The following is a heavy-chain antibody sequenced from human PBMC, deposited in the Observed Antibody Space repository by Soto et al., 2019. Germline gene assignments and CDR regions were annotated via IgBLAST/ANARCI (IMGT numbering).Heavy chain of an antibody. Sequence: AGGSLRLSCAASGFTFSNAWMSWVRQAPGKGLEWVGRIKSKTDGGTTDYAAPVKGRFTISRDDSKNTLYLQMNSLKTEDTAVYYCTTGLTYYYDSSGYGPDFEYWGQGTLVTVSS. J-gene: IGHJ4*02. CDR2: IKSKTDGGTT. CDR1: GFTFSNAW. D-gene: IGHD3-22*01. V-gene: IGHV3-15*01. CDR3: TTGLTYYYDSSGYGPDFEY.